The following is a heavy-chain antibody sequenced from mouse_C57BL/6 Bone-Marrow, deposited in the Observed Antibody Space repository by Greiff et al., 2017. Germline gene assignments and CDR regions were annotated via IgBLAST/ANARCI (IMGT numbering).Heavy chain of an antibody. CDR3: ARGGYEFAY. Sequence: EVNVVESGGGLVKPGGSLKLSCAASGFTFSSYAMSWVRQTPEKRLEWVATISDGGSYTYYPDNVKGRFTISRDNAKNNLYLQMSHLKSEDTAMYYCARGGYEFAYWGQGTLVTVSA. CDR1: GFTFSSYA. D-gene: IGHD2-3*01. CDR2: ISDGGSYT. J-gene: IGHJ3*01. V-gene: IGHV5-4*03.